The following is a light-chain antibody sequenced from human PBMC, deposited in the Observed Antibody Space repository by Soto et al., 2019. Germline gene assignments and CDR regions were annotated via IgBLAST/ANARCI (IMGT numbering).Light chain of an antibody. CDR1: ISNIGGNT. CDR3: AAWDASLNGYV. J-gene: IGLJ1*01. V-gene: IGLV1-44*01. CDR2: SYD. Sequence: QSVLTQPPSASGTPGQRVTISCSTIISNIGGNTVNWYQQVPGTAPKLLIYSYDQRPSGVPDRFSGSKSGTSASLAISGLQSEDEADYYCAAWDASLNGYVFGTGTKVTVL.